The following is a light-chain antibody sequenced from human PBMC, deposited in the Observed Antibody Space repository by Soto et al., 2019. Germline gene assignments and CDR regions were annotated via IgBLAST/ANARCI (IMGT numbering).Light chain of an antibody. CDR3: SSYTTSYFYV. V-gene: IGLV2-14*01. CDR1: GRDIGAYDY. CDR2: GVK. Sequence: QSALTQPASVSGSPGQSITISCTGSGRDIGAYDYVSWYQQHPGKAPKLLIYGVKNRPSGVSYRFSASKSAFTASLTISGLQAEDEAHYYCSSYTTSYFYVFGPGKKLTVL. J-gene: IGLJ1*01.